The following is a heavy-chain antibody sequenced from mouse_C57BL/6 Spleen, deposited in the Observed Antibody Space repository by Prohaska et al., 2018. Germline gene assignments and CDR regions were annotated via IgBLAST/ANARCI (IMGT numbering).Heavy chain of an antibody. J-gene: IGHJ2*01. D-gene: IGHD1-1*01. CDR1: GYTFTSYW. CDR3: ARGNYYGSSFDY. Sequence: QVQLQQPGAELVKPVASVKLSCKASGYTFTSYWLHWVKQRPGQGLEWIGMIHPNSGSTNYNEKVKSKATLTVDKSSSTAYMQLSSLTSEDSAVYYCARGNYYGSSFDYWGQGTALTVSS. V-gene: IGHV1-64*01. CDR2: IHPNSGST.